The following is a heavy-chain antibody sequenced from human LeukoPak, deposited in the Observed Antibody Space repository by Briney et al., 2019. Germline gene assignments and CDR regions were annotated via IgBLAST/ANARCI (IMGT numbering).Heavy chain of an antibody. Sequence: GGSLRLSCAASGFTFSVFWMSWVRQAPGKGLEWVANIKQDGSEKYYVDSVRGRFTISRDNAQNSLYLQMNSLSAEDTAVYYCARGQYYYDSSGHFYFDYWGQGTLVTVSS. V-gene: IGHV3-7*01. CDR3: ARGQYYYDSSGHFYFDY. J-gene: IGHJ4*02. CDR2: IKQDGSEK. D-gene: IGHD3-22*01. CDR1: GFTFSVFW.